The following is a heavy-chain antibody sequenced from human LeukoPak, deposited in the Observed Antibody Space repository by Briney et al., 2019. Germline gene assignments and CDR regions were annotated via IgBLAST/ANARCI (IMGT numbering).Heavy chain of an antibody. CDR2: IYTSGST. CDR3: ARDSYGILTGYTYFDY. J-gene: IGHJ4*02. D-gene: IGHD3-9*01. V-gene: IGHV4-4*07. CDR1: GGSISSYY. Sequence: TSETLSLTCTVSGGSISSYYWSWIRQPAGKGLEWIGRIYTSGSTNYNPSLKSRVTMSVDTAKNQFSLKLSSVTAADTAVYYCARDSYGILTGYTYFDYWGQGTLVTVSS.